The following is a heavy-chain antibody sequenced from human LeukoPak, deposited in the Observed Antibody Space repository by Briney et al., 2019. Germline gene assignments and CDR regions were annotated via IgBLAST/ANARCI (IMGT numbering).Heavy chain of an antibody. V-gene: IGHV3-48*03. Sequence: PGGSLRLSCAASGFPFRSYAMTWVRRAPGKGLEWVSYISSSGSTIYYADSVKGRFTISRDNAKNSLYLQMNSLRAEDTAVYYCARVRGGLTDGVYWGQGTLVTVSS. CDR3: ARVRGGLTDGVY. CDR2: ISSSGSTI. J-gene: IGHJ4*02. D-gene: IGHD3-16*01. CDR1: GFPFRSYA.